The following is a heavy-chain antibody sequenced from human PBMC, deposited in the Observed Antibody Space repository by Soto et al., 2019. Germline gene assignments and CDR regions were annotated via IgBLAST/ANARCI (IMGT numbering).Heavy chain of an antibody. CDR1: GYTFTSYY. V-gene: IGHV1-46*01. CDR2: INPSAGST. Sequence: ASVKVSCKASGYTFTSYYMHWVRQAPGQGLEWMGIINPSAGSTNYAQKFQGRVSMTRDTSTSTVYMELSSLRSEDTAVYYCARDRVGVSGAPPLDYWGQGTLVTVSS. D-gene: IGHD3-3*01. J-gene: IGHJ4*02. CDR3: ARDRVGVSGAPPLDY.